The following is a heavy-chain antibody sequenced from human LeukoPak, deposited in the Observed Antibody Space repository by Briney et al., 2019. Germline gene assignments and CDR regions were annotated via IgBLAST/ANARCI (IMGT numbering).Heavy chain of an antibody. D-gene: IGHD2-15*01. J-gene: IGHJ6*02. CDR3: AKDFCNGGSCSYYYYGMDV. V-gene: IGHV3-9*01. CDR1: GFTFDDHV. Sequence: PGGSLRLSCAASGFTFDDHVMHWVRQAPGKGLEWVSGISWHSVNIGYADSVKGRFTISRDNAKNSLYLQMNSLRAEDTAFYYCAKDFCNGGSCSYYYYGMDVWGQGTTVTVSS. CDR2: ISWHSVNI.